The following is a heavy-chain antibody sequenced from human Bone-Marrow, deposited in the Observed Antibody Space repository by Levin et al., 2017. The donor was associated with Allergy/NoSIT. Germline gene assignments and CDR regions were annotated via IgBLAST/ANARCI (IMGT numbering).Heavy chain of an antibody. V-gene: IGHV3-23*01. CDR2: ISGSGGST. J-gene: IGHJ4*02. CDR1: GFTFSSYA. Sequence: PGGSLRLSCAASGFTFSSYAMSWVRQAPGKGLEWVSAISGSGGSTYYADSVKGRFTISRDNSKNTLYLQMNSLRAEDTAVYYCAKEGAGEAATDYYFDYWGQGTLVTVSS. CDR3: AKEGAGEAATDYYFDY. D-gene: IGHD2-15*01.